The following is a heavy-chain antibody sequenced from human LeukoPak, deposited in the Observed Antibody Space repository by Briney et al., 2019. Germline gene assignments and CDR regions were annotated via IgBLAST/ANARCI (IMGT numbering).Heavy chain of an antibody. CDR1: GYTFTSYY. D-gene: IGHD1-26*01. CDR3: ARDPLGGATTSFDY. V-gene: IGHV1-46*01. CDR2: INPSGGST. J-gene: IGHJ4*02. Sequence: ASVTVSCKPSGYTFTSYYMHWVRQAPGQGLEWMGIINPSGGSTSYAQKFQGRVTMTRDMSTSTVYMELSSLRSEDTAVYYCARDPLGGATTSFDYWGQGTLVTVSS.